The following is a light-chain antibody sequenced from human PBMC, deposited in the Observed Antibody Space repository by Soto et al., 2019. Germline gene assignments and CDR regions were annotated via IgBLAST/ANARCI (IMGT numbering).Light chain of an antibody. V-gene: IGKV3-11*01. Sequence: EIVLTQSPATLSLSPGERSTLSCSSSQSVSTYLAWYQQKVGQAPRLLIYDTYNRATGIPARFSGSGSGTDFTLTISSLEPEDFAVYYCQQRSNWPPITFGQGTRPEI. CDR2: DTY. CDR1: QSVSTY. J-gene: IGKJ5*01. CDR3: QQRSNWPPIT.